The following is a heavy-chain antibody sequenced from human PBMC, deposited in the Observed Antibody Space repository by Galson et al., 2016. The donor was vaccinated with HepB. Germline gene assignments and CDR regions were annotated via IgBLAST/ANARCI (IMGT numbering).Heavy chain of an antibody. CDR1: GFSFSDSY. CDR3: ARLSGTGWFDP. Sequence: SLRLSCAASGFSFSDSYMNWIRQAPGKGLEWVSYISGSGTTIYYADSVKGRFTISRDNAKNSLFLQMNSLRAEDTAVYYCARLSGTGWFDPWGQGTLVTVSS. V-gene: IGHV3-11*01. J-gene: IGHJ5*02. CDR2: ISGSGTTI.